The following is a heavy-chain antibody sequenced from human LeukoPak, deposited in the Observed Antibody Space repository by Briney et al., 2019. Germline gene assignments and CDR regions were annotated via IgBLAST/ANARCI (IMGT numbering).Heavy chain of an antibody. CDR1: GGSISSYY. J-gene: IGHJ2*01. Sequence: TPSETLSLTCTVSGGSISSYYWSWIRQPPGKGLEWIGYIYYSGSTNYNPSLKSRVTISVDTSKKQFSLKVRSVTAADTAVYYCARRDSPFDLWGRGTLVTVS. D-gene: IGHD3-22*01. CDR3: ARRDSPFDL. V-gene: IGHV4-59*01. CDR2: IYYSGST.